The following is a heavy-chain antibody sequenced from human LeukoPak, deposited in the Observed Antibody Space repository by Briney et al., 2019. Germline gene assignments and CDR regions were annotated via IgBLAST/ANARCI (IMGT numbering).Heavy chain of an antibody. D-gene: IGHD6-13*01. CDR1: GFTFSGSA. Sequence: GGSLRLSCAASGFTFSGSAMHWVRQASGKGLEWVGRIRSKANSYATAYAASVKGGFTISRDDSKNTAYLQMNSLKTEDTAVYYCIAAAAYGNDYWGQGTLVTVSS. CDR3: IAAAAYGNDY. V-gene: IGHV3-73*01. J-gene: IGHJ4*02. CDR2: IRSKANSYAT.